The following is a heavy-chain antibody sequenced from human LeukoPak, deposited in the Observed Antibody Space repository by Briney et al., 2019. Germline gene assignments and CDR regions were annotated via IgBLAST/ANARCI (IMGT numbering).Heavy chain of an antibody. CDR3: ARHFGAWHHIDF. Sequence: PSETLSLTCTVSGASVSSHFWRWIRQPPGKGLEWIGYIYYTGSSNYNPSLKSRVAMSVDTSKNQLSLRLSSVTAADTAVYFCARHFGAWHHIDFWGQGTLFTVSS. J-gene: IGHJ4*02. V-gene: IGHV4-59*08. D-gene: IGHD3-10*01. CDR2: IYYTGSS. CDR1: GASVSSHF.